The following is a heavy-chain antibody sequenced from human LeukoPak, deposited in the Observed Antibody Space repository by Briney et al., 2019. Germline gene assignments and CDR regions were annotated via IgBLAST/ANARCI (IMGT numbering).Heavy chain of an antibody. J-gene: IGHJ4*02. D-gene: IGHD1-1*01. CDR3: ARVNINNWHSCDY. V-gene: IGHV4-4*02. CDR2: IYHSGSP. CDR1: GASISSNNW. Sequence: PSETLSLTCAVSGASISSNNWWGWVRQPPGKGLEWIGEIYHSGSPNYNPSLKSRVTISVDKSRNHFSLNLSSVTAAATAVYYCARVNINNWHSCDYWGQGTLVTVSS.